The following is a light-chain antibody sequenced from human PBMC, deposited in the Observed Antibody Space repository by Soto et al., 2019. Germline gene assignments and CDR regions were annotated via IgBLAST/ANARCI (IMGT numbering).Light chain of an antibody. CDR3: QQYNNWPEA. J-gene: IGKJ1*01. CDR1: QSISSW. V-gene: IGKV1-5*03. CDR2: RAS. Sequence: DILLTQSPVTVSFSPGDRVTLTCRASQSISSWLAWYQQKPGKAPKLLIYRASSRASGIPSRFSGSGSGTEFTLTISSLQSEDFAVYYCQQYNNWPEAFGQGTKVDIK.